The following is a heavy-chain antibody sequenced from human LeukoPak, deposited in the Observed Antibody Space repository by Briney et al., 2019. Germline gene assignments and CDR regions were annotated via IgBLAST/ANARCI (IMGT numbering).Heavy chain of an antibody. Sequence: SETLSLTCAVYGGSFSGYYWSWIRQPPGKGLEWIGEINHSGSTNYNPSLKSRVTISVDTSKNQFSLKLSSVTAADTAVYYCARSSGWYRGYFDYWGQGTLVAVSS. D-gene: IGHD6-19*01. CDR2: INHSGST. J-gene: IGHJ4*02. CDR3: ARSSGWYRGYFDY. CDR1: GGSFSGYY. V-gene: IGHV4-34*01.